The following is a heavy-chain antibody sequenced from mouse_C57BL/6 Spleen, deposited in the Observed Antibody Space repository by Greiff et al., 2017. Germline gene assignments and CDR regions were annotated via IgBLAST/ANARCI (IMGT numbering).Heavy chain of an antibody. CDR3: TRTLSTEGFAY. CDR2: IDPETGGT. CDR1: GYTFTDYE. Sequence: VKLMESGAELVRPGASVTLSCKASGYTFTDYEMHWVKQTPVHGLEWIGAIDPETGGTAYNQKFKGKAILTADKSSSTAYMELRSLTSEDSAVYYGTRTLSTEGFAYWGQGTLVTVSA. V-gene: IGHV1-15*01. J-gene: IGHJ3*01.